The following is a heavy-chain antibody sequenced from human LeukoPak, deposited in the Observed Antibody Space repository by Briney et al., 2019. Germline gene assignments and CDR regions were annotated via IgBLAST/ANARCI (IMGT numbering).Heavy chain of an antibody. Sequence: GGSLRLSCAASGFTFSSYEMNWVRQAPGKGLEWVSYISSSGSTIYYADSVKGRFTISRDISRNTLYLQMNSLRTEDSAVYFCAKDNDFGAADYWGQGTLVTVSS. J-gene: IGHJ4*02. D-gene: IGHD4-17*01. CDR1: GFTFSSYE. CDR3: AKDNDFGAADY. CDR2: ISSSGSTI. V-gene: IGHV3-48*03.